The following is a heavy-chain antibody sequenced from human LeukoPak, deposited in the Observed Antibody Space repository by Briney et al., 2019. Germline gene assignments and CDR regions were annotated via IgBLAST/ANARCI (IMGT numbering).Heavy chain of an antibody. Sequence: GGSLRLSCAASGFTFSTYAMNWVRQAPGKGLEWVAVISYDGRQNYYADSVKGRFTIFRDNSKNTLYLQMSSLRAEDTAVYYCARDGKIGNDAFDIWGQGTVVTVSS. J-gene: IGHJ3*02. CDR2: ISYDGRQN. V-gene: IGHV3-30*04. D-gene: IGHD1-1*01. CDR1: GFTFSTYA. CDR3: ARDGKIGNDAFDI.